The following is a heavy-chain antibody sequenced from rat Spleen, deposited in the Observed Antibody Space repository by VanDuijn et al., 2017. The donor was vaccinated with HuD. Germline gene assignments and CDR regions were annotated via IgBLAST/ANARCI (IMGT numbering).Heavy chain of an antibody. D-gene: IGHD1-9*01. Sequence: EVQLVESGGGLLQPGRSLKLSCAASGFTFSNHDMAWVRQAPTKGLEWLASISPSGVSTYYRDSVKGRFTISRDNAKSTLYLQMESLRSEDTATYYCAKVTCYGYYYFDYWGQGVMVTVSS. J-gene: IGHJ2*01. V-gene: IGHV5-25*01. CDR1: GFTFSNHD. CDR3: AKVTCYGYYYFDY. CDR2: ISPSGVST.